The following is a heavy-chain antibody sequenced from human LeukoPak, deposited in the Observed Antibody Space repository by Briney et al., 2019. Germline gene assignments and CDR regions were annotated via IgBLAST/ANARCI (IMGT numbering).Heavy chain of an antibody. J-gene: IGHJ6*03. CDR3: ARDRGIEYYYYYMDV. V-gene: IGHV1-2*02. CDR2: INPNSGGT. Sequence: ASVRVSCKASGYTFTGYYMHWVRQAPGQGLEWMGWINPNSGGTNYAQKFQGRVTMTRDTSISTAYMELSRLRSDDTAVYYCARDRGIEYYYYYMDVWGKGTTVTVSS. CDR1: GYTFTGYY.